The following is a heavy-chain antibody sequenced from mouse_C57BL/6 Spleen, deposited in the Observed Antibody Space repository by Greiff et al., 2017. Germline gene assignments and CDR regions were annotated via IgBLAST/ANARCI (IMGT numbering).Heavy chain of an antibody. CDR1: GYTFTSYW. Sequence: QVQLQQPGAELVKPGASVKMSCKASGYTFTSYWITWVKQRPGQGLEWIGDIYPGSGSTNYNEKFKSKATLTVDTSSSTAYMQLSSLTSEDSAVYYCAREGDYAVGYWYFDVWGTGTTVTVSS. CDR3: AREGDYAVGYWYFDV. V-gene: IGHV1-55*01. D-gene: IGHD2-4*01. CDR2: IYPGSGST. J-gene: IGHJ1*03.